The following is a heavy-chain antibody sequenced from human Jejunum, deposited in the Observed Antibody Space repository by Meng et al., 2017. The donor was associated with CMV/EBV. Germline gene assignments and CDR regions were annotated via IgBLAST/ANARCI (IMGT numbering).Heavy chain of an antibody. J-gene: IGHJ4*02. D-gene: IGHD5-24*01. CDR1: GYTFGGNY. Sequence: QGHRVQAGAEVKKPGASVKVSCKASGYTFGGNYIHWVRQAPGQGLEYMGWIKPNTGSIKYVEKFQGRVTMTRDTSTNTAYMELTRLISDDTVVYYCARDRDGYNTFDYWGQGTLVTVSS. V-gene: IGHV1-2*02. CDR2: IKPNTGSI. CDR3: ARDRDGYNTFDY.